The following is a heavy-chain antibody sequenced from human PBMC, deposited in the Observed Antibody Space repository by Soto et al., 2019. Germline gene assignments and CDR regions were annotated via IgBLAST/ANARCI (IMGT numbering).Heavy chain of an antibody. V-gene: IGHV5-10-1*01. CDR3: ARQIYDSDTGPNFQYYFDS. CDR1: GYSFAGYW. CDR2: IDPSDTQT. Sequence: GESLKISCKGSGYSFAGYWITWVRQKPGKGLEWMGRIDPSDTQTYYSPSFRGHVTISVTKSISTVFLQWSSLRASDTAMYYCARQIYDSDTGPNFQYYFDSWGQGTPVTVSS. J-gene: IGHJ4*02. D-gene: IGHD3-22*01.